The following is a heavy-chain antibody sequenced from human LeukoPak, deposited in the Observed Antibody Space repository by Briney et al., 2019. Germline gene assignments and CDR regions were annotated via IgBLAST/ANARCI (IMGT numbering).Heavy chain of an antibody. CDR1: GFTFSSYG. J-gene: IGHJ4*02. Sequence: GGSLRLSCAASGFTFSSYGMSWVRQAPGKGLEWVSAISGSGGSTYYADSVKGRFTISRDNSKNTLYLQMNSLRAEDTAVYYCAKDGFQGSSWYLGYFDYWGQGTLVTVSS. CDR2: ISGSGGST. D-gene: IGHD6-13*01. V-gene: IGHV3-23*01. CDR3: AKDGFQGSSWYLGYFDY.